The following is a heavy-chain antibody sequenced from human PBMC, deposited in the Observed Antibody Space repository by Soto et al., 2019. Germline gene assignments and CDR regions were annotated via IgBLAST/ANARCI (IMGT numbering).Heavy chain of an antibody. Sequence: PLETLSLTCAVYGGSFSGYYWSWIRQPPGKGLEWIGEINQSGSTNYNPSLKSRVTISVDTSKNQFSLKLSSVTAADTAVYYCARTYSSSWSPFDYWGQGTLVTVSS. CDR3: ARTYSSSWSPFDY. D-gene: IGHD6-13*01. CDR1: GGSFSGYY. J-gene: IGHJ4*02. V-gene: IGHV4-34*01. CDR2: INQSGST.